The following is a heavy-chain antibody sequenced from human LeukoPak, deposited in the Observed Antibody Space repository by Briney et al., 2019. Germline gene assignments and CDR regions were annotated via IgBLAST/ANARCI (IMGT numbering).Heavy chain of an antibody. Sequence: ASLKVSCKASGYTFTSYYMHWVRQAPGQGLEWMGIINPSGGSTSYAQKFQGRVTTNRETSTSTDYMQRSSLRSEDTAVYYWARDGTKRSSGANLEYWGQGTLVTVSS. CDR2: INPSGGST. V-gene: IGHV1-46*01. CDR1: GYTFTSYY. CDR3: ARDGTKRSSGANLEY. J-gene: IGHJ4*02. D-gene: IGHD2-15*01.